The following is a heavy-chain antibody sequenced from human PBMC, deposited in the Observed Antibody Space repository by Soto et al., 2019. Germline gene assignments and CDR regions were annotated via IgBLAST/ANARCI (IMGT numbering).Heavy chain of an antibody. Sequence: GGSLRLSCAGSGFMFSNYGMHWVRRAPGKGLEWVAFISYDGGETFYADSVKGRFTISRDNSERTLFLHMRSLKKEDTAVYYCAITSVADASFDYWGQGTLVTVSS. CDR3: AITSVADASFDY. CDR1: GFMFSNYG. V-gene: IGHV3-30*03. CDR2: ISYDGGET. D-gene: IGHD4-4*01. J-gene: IGHJ4*02.